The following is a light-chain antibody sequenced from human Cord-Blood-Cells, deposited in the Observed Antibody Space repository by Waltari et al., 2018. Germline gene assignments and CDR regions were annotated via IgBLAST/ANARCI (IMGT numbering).Light chain of an antibody. CDR1: SSDVGGYNY. CDR2: DVS. V-gene: IGLV2-14*01. CDR3: SSYTSSSTV. J-gene: IGLJ7*01. Sequence: QSALTQPASVSGSPGQSITISCTGTSSDVGGYNYVSWYQQHPGKAPQHMIYDVSKRPSGVSTRFCGSKSGNTASLTISGLQDEDEADYYCSSYTSSSTVFGGGTQLTVL.